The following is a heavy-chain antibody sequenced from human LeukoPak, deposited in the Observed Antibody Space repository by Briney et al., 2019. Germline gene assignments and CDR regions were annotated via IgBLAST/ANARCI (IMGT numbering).Heavy chain of an antibody. J-gene: IGHJ4*02. D-gene: IGHD6-19*01. V-gene: IGHV3-30-3*01. Sequence: GGSLRLSCAASGFTFSSYAMHWVRQAPGKGLEWVAVISYDGSNKYYADSVKGRFTISRDNSKNTLYLQMNSLRAEDTAVYYCARGYSIAVASPIGYWGQGTLVTVSS. CDR1: GFTFSSYA. CDR2: ISYDGSNK. CDR3: ARGYSIAVASPIGY.